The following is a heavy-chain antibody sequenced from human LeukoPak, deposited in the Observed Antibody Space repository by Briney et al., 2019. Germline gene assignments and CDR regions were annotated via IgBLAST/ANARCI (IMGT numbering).Heavy chain of an antibody. CDR1: GFTLGSFT. CDR2: IRGTDTNT. Sequence: GGSLRLSCAASGFTLGSFTMSWVRQAPGRSLEWVSAIRGTDTNTYYADSVRGRFTISRDNSNNTLFLQMNGLRAEDTAVYYCAKAGFYYGSGNMSPLGIGYFTMDVWGQGTTVTVSS. D-gene: IGHD3-10*01. J-gene: IGHJ6*02. V-gene: IGHV3-23*01. CDR3: AKAGFYYGSGNMSPLGIGYFTMDV.